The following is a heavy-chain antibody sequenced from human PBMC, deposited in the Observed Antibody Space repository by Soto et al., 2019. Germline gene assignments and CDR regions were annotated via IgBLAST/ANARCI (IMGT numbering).Heavy chain of an antibody. CDR1: GFTFSYAW. Sequence: VHLVESGGGLVQPGGSLRLSCAASGFTFSYAWVTWVRRAPGKGLEWVGRIKSKTDGGTTDYVAPVKGRFTISRDDSKSTVYLQMNSLQTEDTAVYHCTTSDSMWDYYGMDVWGQGTTVTVS. D-gene: IGHD4-4*01. CDR3: TTSDSMWDYYGMDV. V-gene: IGHV3-15*01. CDR2: IKSKTDGGTT. J-gene: IGHJ6*02.